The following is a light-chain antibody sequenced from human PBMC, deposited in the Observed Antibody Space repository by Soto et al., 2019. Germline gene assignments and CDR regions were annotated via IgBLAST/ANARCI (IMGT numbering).Light chain of an antibody. CDR2: GAS. V-gene: IGKV3-20*01. Sequence: EIVLTQSPSTLSMSPGERATLSCRASQSVSSSYLAWYQQKPGQAPRLLFYGASRRATGIPDRFSGGGSGTDFTLTISRLEPEDFAVYYCQQHGSSPPTFGQGTKVEIK. CDR1: QSVSSSY. J-gene: IGKJ1*01. CDR3: QQHGSSPPT.